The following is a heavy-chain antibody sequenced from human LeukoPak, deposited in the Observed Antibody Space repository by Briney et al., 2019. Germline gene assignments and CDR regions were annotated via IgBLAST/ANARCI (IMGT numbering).Heavy chain of an antibody. Sequence: SETLSLTCTVSGGSISSYYWSWIRQPPGKGLEWIGYIYYSGSTNYNPSLKSRVTISVDTSKNQFSLKLSSVTAADTAVYYCATEQGGIYSSSSHNADAFDIWGQGTMVTVSS. J-gene: IGHJ3*02. CDR1: GGSISSYY. CDR2: IYYSGST. D-gene: IGHD6-6*01. V-gene: IGHV4-59*08. CDR3: ATEQGGIYSSSSHNADAFDI.